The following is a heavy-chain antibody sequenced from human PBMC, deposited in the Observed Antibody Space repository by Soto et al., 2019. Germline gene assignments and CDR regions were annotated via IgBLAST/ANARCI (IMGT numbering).Heavy chain of an antibody. V-gene: IGHV3-30*18. CDR1: GFTFSNYG. J-gene: IGHJ4*02. CDR2: IAYDRSNK. Sequence: HPGGSLSLSSAASGFTFSNYGMPWSRKAPGKGLEWVAVIAYDRSNKYYADSVKGRFTISRDTSKNTLYLQMNSLRGEDTAVYYCAKDCDGDLLSFFDYWGQGTLVTVSS. CDR3: AKDCDGDLLSFFDY. D-gene: IGHD4-17*01.